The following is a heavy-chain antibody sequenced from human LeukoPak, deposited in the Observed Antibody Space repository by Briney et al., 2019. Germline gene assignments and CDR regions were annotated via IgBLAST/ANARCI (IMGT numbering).Heavy chain of an antibody. V-gene: IGHV4-39*01. J-gene: IGHJ4*02. CDR1: GGSISSSSYY. D-gene: IGHD4-11*01. CDR2: IYYSGST. Sequence: SETLSLTCTVSGGSISSSSYYWDWIRQPPGKGLEWIGSIYYSGSTYYNPSLKSRVTISVDTSKNQFSLKLSSVTAADTAVYYCARGPRRYSNYFDYWGQGTLVTVSS. CDR3: ARGPRRYSNYFDY.